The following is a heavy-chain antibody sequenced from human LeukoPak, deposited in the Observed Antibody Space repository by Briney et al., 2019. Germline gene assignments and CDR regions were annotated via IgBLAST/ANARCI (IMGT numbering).Heavy chain of an antibody. V-gene: IGHV4-38-2*01. CDR3: ARLAPYDSSGYYYVAEYFQH. J-gene: IGHJ1*01. Sequence: TSETLSLTCAVSGYSISSGYYWGWIRQPPGKGLEWIGSIYHSGSTYYNPSLKSRVTISVDTSKNQFSLELSSVTAADTAVYYCARLAPYDSSGYYYVAEYFQHWGQGTLVTVSS. CDR2: IYHSGST. CDR1: GYSISSGYY. D-gene: IGHD3-22*01.